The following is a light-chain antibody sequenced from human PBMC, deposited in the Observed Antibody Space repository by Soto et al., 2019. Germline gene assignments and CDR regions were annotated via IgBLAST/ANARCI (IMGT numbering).Light chain of an antibody. J-gene: IGKJ5*01. Sequence: EIVLTQSPGTLSLSPGERATLSCRASQSVSSSYLAWYQQKPGQAPRPLIYGAPSRATGIPDRFSGSGSGTDFTLTISRLEPEDFAVYYCQQYGSSPITFVQGTRLEIK. CDR1: QSVSSSY. V-gene: IGKV3-20*01. CDR2: GAP. CDR3: QQYGSSPIT.